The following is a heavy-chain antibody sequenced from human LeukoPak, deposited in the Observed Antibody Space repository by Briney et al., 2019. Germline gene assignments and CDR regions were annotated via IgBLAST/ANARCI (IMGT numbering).Heavy chain of an antibody. CDR3: AREVRRGTYDY. D-gene: IGHD3-16*01. V-gene: IGHV1-69*05. CDR2: IIPIFGTA. Sequence: GASVKVSCKASGGTFSSYAISWVRQAPGQGLEWMGRIIPIFGTANYAQKFQGRVTITTDESTSTAYMELSSLTSDDTAVYYCAREVRRGTYDYWGQGTLITVTP. J-gene: IGHJ4*02. CDR1: GGTFSSYA.